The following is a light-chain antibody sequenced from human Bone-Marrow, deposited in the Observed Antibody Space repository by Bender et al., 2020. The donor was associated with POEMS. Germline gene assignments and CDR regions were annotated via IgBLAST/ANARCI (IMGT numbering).Light chain of an antibody. CDR2: DVS. J-gene: IGLJ3*02. V-gene: IGLV2-14*01. CDR1: SNDVGGYYY. Sequence: QSALTQPASVSGSPGQSITISCTGTSNDVGGYYYVSWFQQYPGKAPKLIIYDVSNRPSGVPNRFSGSKSGTSVSLAITGLQAEDEADYYCQSFDTSLSGWVFGAGTKLTV. CDR3: QSFDTSLSGWV.